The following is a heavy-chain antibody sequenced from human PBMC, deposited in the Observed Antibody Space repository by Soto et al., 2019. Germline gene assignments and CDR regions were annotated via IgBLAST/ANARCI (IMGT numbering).Heavy chain of an antibody. J-gene: IGHJ6*02. Sequence: QVQLQESGPGLVKPSETLSLTCTVSGGSISSYYWSWIRQPPGKGLEWIGYIYYSGSTNYNPSLKSRVTISVDTSKNQFSLKLSSVTAADTAVYYCARVTVYSGYDPYYYYGMDVWGQGTTVTVSS. V-gene: IGHV4-59*01. D-gene: IGHD5-12*01. CDR1: GGSISSYY. CDR3: ARVTVYSGYDPYYYYGMDV. CDR2: IYYSGST.